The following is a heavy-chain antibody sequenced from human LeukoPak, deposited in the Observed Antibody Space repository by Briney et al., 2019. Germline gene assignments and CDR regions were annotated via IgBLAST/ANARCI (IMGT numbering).Heavy chain of an antibody. CDR3: ARRGGGGLASDWFDP. V-gene: IGHV4-4*08. CDR1: GDSISSYY. Sequence: SETLSLICTVSGDSISSYYWCGPRQPPGKGLEWSGYIYSRGSTKNTPSLKSRVSISMDTSKNQFALKLSSVTAADTAVYYCARRGGGGLASDWFDPWGQGTLVTVSS. CDR2: IYSRGST. J-gene: IGHJ5*02. D-gene: IGHD3/OR15-3a*01.